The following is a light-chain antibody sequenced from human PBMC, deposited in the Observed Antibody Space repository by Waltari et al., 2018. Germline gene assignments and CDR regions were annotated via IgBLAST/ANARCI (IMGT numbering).Light chain of an antibody. J-gene: IGLJ3*02. CDR3: QVWDSGTDQQGV. CDR2: YNS. V-gene: IGLV3-21*04. CDR1: NIGTKN. Sequence: SYVLTQPPSVSVAPGKTARITCGGNNIGTKNVHWYQQKPGQAPVLVIYYNSDRPSGIPERFSGSNSGNTATLTISRVEAGDEADYSCQVWDSGTDQQGVFGGGTKLTVL.